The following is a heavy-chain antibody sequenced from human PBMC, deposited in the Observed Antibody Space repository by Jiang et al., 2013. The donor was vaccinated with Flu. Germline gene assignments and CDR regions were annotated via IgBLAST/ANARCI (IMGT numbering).Heavy chain of an antibody. V-gene: IGHV4-34*01. J-gene: IGHJ4*02. D-gene: IGHD6-19*01. CDR3: ARLHVAVAGGFDY. Sequence: VLLKPSETLSLTCAVYGGSFSGYYWSWIRQPPGKGLEWIGEINHSGSTNYNPSLKSRVTISVDTSKNQFSLKLSSVTAADTAVYYCARLHVAVAGGFDYWGQGTLVTVSS. CDR1: GGSFSGYY. CDR2: INHSGST.